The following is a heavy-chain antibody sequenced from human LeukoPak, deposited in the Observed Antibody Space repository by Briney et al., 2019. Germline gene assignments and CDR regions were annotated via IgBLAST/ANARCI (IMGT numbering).Heavy chain of an antibody. CDR1: GFTFSSHW. Sequence: PGGSLRLSCAASGFTFSSHWMHWVRQAPGKGLVWVSRIKSDGSSTTYADSVKGRFTISRDNAKNTLYLQMNSLRAEDTAVYYCTRRAAALDAFDIWGQGTMVTVSS. J-gene: IGHJ3*02. CDR3: TRRAAALDAFDI. CDR2: IKSDGSST. V-gene: IGHV3-74*01. D-gene: IGHD6-13*01.